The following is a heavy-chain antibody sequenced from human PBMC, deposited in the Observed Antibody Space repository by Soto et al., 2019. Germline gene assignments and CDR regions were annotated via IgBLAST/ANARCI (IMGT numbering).Heavy chain of an antibody. Sequence: QVQLLESWGGVVQPGRSLRLSCAASGFIFSSFAMHWVRQAPGKGLEWLASISNDGSNKYHTDSVKGRFTISRDNSKNTLYLQMNSLRAEDTAVYYCARVTTAWGAGRYWGQGTLVTVSS. D-gene: IGHD2-21*02. J-gene: IGHJ4*02. V-gene: IGHV3-30-3*01. CDR1: GFIFSSFA. CDR2: ISNDGSNK. CDR3: ARVTTAWGAGRY.